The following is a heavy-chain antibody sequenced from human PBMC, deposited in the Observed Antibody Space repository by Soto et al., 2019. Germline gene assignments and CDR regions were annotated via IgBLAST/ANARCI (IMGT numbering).Heavy chain of an antibody. J-gene: IGHJ4*02. V-gene: IGHV3-74*01. CDR1: GFTFSSYW. CDR2: INSDGSTT. D-gene: IGHD6-19*01. Sequence: GGSLRVSCAASGFTFSSYWMHWVRQAPGKGLVWVSRINSDGSTTTYADSVKGRFTISRDNAKSTLYLQLNSLRAEDTALYYCARGYSSGPDYWGQGTLVTVSS. CDR3: ARGYSSGPDY.